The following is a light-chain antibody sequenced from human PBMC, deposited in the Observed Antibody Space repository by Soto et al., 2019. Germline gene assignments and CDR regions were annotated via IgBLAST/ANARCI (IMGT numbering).Light chain of an antibody. Sequence: EIVVTQSPATLSVSPGERAALSCRTSQSVGVKLAWYQQKPGQAPRLLISAASTRATGIPARFSGSGSGAEFNLTISSLESEDFAVYYCQQYRDCTGGFTFGPGTTVDIK. CDR3: QQYRDCTGGFT. CDR2: AAS. V-gene: IGKV3-15*01. J-gene: IGKJ3*01. CDR1: QSVGVK.